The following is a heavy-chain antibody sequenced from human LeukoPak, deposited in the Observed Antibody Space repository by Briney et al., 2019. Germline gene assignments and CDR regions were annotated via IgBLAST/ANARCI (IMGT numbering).Heavy chain of an antibody. CDR1: GISFSAQG. J-gene: IGHJ4*02. Sequence: LSGGSLRLSCAASGISFSAQGMHWVRQAPGKGLEWVAIIRFDGSNIHYADSVKGRFTISRDNSKNTLYLQMNSLRAEDTAVYYCVRDGVGATTYFGYFDHWGQGNLVTVSS. CDR3: VRDGVGATTYFGYFDH. CDR2: IRFDGSNI. V-gene: IGHV3-33*01. D-gene: IGHD1-26*01.